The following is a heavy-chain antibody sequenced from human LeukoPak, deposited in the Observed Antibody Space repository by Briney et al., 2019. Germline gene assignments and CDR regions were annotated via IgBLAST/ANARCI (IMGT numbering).Heavy chain of an antibody. Sequence: PSETLSLTCTVSGGSISSSSYYWGWIRQPPGKGLEWIGSIYYSGSTYYNPSLKSRVTISVDTSKNQFFLKLSSVTAADTAAYYCARGSSYYYYMDVWGKGTTVTVSS. CDR3: ARGSSYYYYMDV. CDR2: IYYSGST. V-gene: IGHV4-39*01. J-gene: IGHJ6*03. CDR1: GGSISSSSYY.